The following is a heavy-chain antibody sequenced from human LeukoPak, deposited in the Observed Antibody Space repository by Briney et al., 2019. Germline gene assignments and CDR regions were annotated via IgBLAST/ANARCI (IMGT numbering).Heavy chain of an antibody. CDR1: GFTFSSYG. D-gene: IGHD2-2*02. J-gene: IGHJ6*02. CDR3: ARMTYCSSTSCHSYYGMDV. V-gene: IGHV3-33*01. CDR2: IWYDGSNK. Sequence: GGSLRLSCAASGFTFSSYGMHWVRQAPGKGLEWVAVIWYDGSNKYYADSVKGRFTISRDNSKNTLYLQMNSLRAEDTAVYYCARMTYCSSTSCHSYYGMDVWGQGTTVTVSS.